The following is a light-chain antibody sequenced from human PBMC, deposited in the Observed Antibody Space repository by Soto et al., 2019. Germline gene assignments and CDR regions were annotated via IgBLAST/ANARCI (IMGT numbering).Light chain of an antibody. CDR1: SSDVGSYNL. CDR2: EVS. V-gene: IGLV2-23*02. J-gene: IGLJ7*01. CDR3: CSYAGTSTHTV. Sequence: QSALTQPASVSGSPGQSITISCTGTSSDVGSYNLVSWYQQHPGKAPKLIISEVSKRPSGISDRFSGSKSGSTASLTISGLQAEDEADYYCCSYAGTSTHTVFGGGTQLPSS.